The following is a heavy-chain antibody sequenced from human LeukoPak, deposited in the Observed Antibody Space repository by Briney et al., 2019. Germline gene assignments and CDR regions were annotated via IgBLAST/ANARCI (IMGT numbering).Heavy chain of an antibody. Sequence: ASVKVSCKASGYIFISYAMHWVRQAPGQRLEWMGWINAGNGNTKYSQKFQGRVTITRDTSATTVYMELSSLRSEDTAVYYCARHRPRHGDTADYWGQGTLVTVSS. J-gene: IGHJ4*02. CDR1: GYIFISYA. CDR2: INAGNGNT. V-gene: IGHV1-3*01. D-gene: IGHD5-18*01. CDR3: ARHRPRHGDTADY.